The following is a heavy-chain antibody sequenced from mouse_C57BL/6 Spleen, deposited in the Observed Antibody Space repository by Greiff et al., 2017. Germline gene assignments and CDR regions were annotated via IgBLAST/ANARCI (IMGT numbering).Heavy chain of an antibody. CDR1: GFTFSNYW. D-gene: IGHD3-3*01. J-gene: IGHJ2*01. V-gene: IGHV6-3*01. CDR3: TRGWEYFDY. CDR2: IRLKSDNYAT. Sequence: EVKLMESGGGLVQPGGSMKLSCVASGFTFSNYWMNWVRQSPEKGLEWVAQIRLKSDNYATHYAESVKGRFTISRDDSKSSVYLQMNNLRAEDTGIYYCTRGWEYFDYWGQGTTLTVSS.